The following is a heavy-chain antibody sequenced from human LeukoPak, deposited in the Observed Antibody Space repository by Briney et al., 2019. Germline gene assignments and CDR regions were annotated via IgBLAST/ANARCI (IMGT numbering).Heavy chain of an antibody. J-gene: IGHJ5*02. D-gene: IGHD3-10*01. CDR2: MNPNNGNT. CDR3: VRDGEGVAISVNYWFDP. Sequence: ASVKVSCKASGFTFTSYDINWVRQTTGQGLEWMGWMNPNNGNTGYAQKFQGRVTMTRDTSMSTAYMELRSLRSEDTAMYYCVRDGEGVAISVNYWFDPWGQGTLVTVSS. CDR1: GFTFTSYD. V-gene: IGHV1-8*01.